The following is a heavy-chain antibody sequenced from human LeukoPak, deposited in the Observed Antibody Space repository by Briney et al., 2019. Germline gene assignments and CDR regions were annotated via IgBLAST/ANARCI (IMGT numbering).Heavy chain of an antibody. CDR3: ARRSDSPLYSSSINWFDP. D-gene: IGHD6-13*01. Sequence: PSETLSLTCAVYGGSLSGYYWSWIRQPPGKGPEWIGEINHSGSTNYNPSLKSRVTISVDTSKNQFSLKLSSVTAADTAVYYCARRSDSPLYSSSINWFDPWGQGTLVTVSS. J-gene: IGHJ5*02. CDR1: GGSLSGYY. CDR2: INHSGST. V-gene: IGHV4-34*01.